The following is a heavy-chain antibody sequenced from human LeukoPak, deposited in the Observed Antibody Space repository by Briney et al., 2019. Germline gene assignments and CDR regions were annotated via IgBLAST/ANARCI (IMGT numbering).Heavy chain of an antibody. Sequence: ASVKVSCKASGYTFSNYGMSWVRQAPRQGLEWMGWINPNSGGTNYAQKFQGRVTMTRDTSISTAYMELSRLRSDDTAVYYCASPTALTGDLGFDYWGQGTLVTVSS. CDR2: INPNSGGT. J-gene: IGHJ4*02. CDR3: ASPTALTGDLGFDY. CDR1: GYTFSNYG. V-gene: IGHV1-2*02. D-gene: IGHD7-27*01.